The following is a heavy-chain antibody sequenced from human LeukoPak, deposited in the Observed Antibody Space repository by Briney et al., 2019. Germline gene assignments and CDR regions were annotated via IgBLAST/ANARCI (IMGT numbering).Heavy chain of an antibody. J-gene: IGHJ5*02. CDR3: ATLYYDSSGYP. CDR2: INPNSGGT. Sequence: ASVKVSCKASGYTFTGYYMHWVRQAPGQGFEWMGWINPNSGGTNYAQKFQGRVTMTRDTSISTAYMELSRLRSDDAAVYYCATLYYDSSGYPWGQGTLVTVSS. CDR1: GYTFTGYY. D-gene: IGHD3-22*01. V-gene: IGHV1-2*02.